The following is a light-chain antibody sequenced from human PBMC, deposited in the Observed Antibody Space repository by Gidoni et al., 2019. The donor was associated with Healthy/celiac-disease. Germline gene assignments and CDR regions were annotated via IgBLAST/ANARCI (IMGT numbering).Light chain of an antibody. CDR1: QGSSHY. CDR3: QKYNSAPLT. Sequence: DIQMTQSPSSLSASVGDRVTITCRASQGSSHYLAWYQQKPGKVPKLLISAASTLQSGVPSRFSGSGSGTDFTLTISSLQPEDVATYYCQKYNSAPLTFGGGTKVEIK. V-gene: IGKV1-27*01. J-gene: IGKJ4*01. CDR2: AAS.